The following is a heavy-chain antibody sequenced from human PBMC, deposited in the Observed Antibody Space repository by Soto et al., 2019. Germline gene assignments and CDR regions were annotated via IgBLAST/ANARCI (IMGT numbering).Heavy chain of an antibody. CDR2: MYTKERT. Sequence: SETLSLTCPVSGGSITNYYWSWIRQPAGKGLEWIGRMYTKERTNYNLSFKGRVTMSVDTSKNQFSLKLNAVTAADTAVYYCARDDYKDGGNNWFDPWGQGTLVTVSS. CDR1: GGSITNYY. CDR3: ARDDYKDGGNNWFDP. J-gene: IGHJ5*02. V-gene: IGHV4-4*07. D-gene: IGHD3-16*01.